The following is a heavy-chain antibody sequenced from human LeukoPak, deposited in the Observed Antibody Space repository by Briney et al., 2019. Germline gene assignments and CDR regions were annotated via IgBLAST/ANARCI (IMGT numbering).Heavy chain of an antibody. CDR2: ISSSSSYT. J-gene: IGHJ4*02. CDR1: GFTFTTYR. D-gene: IGHD3-10*01. V-gene: IGHV3-21*01. CDR3: ASYYGSGSH. Sequence: GGSLRLSCAASGFTFTTYRMEWVRQAPGKGLEWVSSISSSSSYTYYADSVKGRFTISRDNAKNSLYLQMNSLRAEDTAVYYCASYYGSGSHWGQGTLVTVSS.